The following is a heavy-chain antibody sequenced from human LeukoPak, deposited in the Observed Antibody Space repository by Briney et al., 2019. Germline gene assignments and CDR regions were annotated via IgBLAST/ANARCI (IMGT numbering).Heavy chain of an antibody. Sequence: ASVKVSCKASGGTFSSYAISWVRQAPGQGLEWMGRIIPIFGIANYAQKFQGRVTITADKSTSTAYMELSSLRSEDTAVYYCAKRTTYCGGDCYSPSYYYYGMDVWDQGTTVTVSS. V-gene: IGHV1-69*04. CDR2: IIPIFGIA. J-gene: IGHJ6*02. D-gene: IGHD2-21*02. CDR3: AKRTTYCGGDCYSPSYYYYGMDV. CDR1: GGTFSSYA.